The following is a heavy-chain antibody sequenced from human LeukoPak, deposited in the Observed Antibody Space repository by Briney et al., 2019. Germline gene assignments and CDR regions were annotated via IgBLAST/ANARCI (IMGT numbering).Heavy chain of an antibody. Sequence: GGSLRLSCAASGFTFSSYAMSWVRQAPGKGLEWVSAISGSGGSTYYADSVKGRFTISRDNSKNTLHLQMNSLRAEDTAVYYCANKWGLITMVRGVIRDFAFDIWGQGTMVTVSS. CDR2: ISGSGGST. V-gene: IGHV3-23*01. CDR3: ANKWGLITMVRGVIRDFAFDI. CDR1: GFTFSSYA. J-gene: IGHJ3*02. D-gene: IGHD3-10*01.